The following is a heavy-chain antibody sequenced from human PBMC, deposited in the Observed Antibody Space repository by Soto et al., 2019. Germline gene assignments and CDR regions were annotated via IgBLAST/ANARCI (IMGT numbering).Heavy chain of an antibody. Sequence: QVQLVESGGGLVRPGGSLRLSCAASGFTFSDYYMSWIRQAPGKGLECVSYISGSGNTIYYADSVKGRFTISRDNSKNSLYLQMNSLRAEDTAVYYCARDLGYCSSTSCYVAAFDIWGQGTMVTVSS. J-gene: IGHJ3*02. CDR3: ARDLGYCSSTSCYVAAFDI. CDR1: GFTFSDYY. CDR2: ISGSGNTI. D-gene: IGHD2-2*01. V-gene: IGHV3-11*01.